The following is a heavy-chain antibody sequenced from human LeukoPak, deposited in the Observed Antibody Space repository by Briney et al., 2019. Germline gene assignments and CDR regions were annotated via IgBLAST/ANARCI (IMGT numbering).Heavy chain of an antibody. D-gene: IGHD1-1*01. CDR2: IYYSGST. Sequence: SETLSLTCTVSGGSISSVDYYWSWIRQPPGKGLEWIGSIYYSGSTYYNPSLKSRVTISVDTSKNQFSLKLSSVTAADTAVYYCARHEGYLGYWGQGTLVTVSS. V-gene: IGHV4-39*01. CDR3: ARHEGYLGY. J-gene: IGHJ4*02. CDR1: GGSISSVDYY.